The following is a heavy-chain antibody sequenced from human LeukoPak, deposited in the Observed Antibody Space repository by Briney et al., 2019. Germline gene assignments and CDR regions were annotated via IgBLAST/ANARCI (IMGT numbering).Heavy chain of an antibody. Sequence: GSLRLSCAASGFTFSSYAMHWVRQAPGKGLEWVAVISYDGSNKYYADSVKGRFTISRDNSKNTLYLQMNSLRAEDTAVYYCARDSYYDFWSGYFGYYYYMGVWGKGTTVTVSS. CDR3: ARDSYYDFWSGYFGYYYYMGV. V-gene: IGHV3-30*04. D-gene: IGHD3-3*01. CDR1: GFTFSSYA. CDR2: ISYDGSNK. J-gene: IGHJ6*03.